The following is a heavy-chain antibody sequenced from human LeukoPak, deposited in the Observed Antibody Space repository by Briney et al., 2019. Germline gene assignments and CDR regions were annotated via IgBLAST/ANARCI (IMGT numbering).Heavy chain of an antibody. Sequence: PSETLSLTCTVSGGSISSYYWSWIRQPAGKGLEWIGRIYTSGSTNYNPSLKSRVTMSVDTSKTQFSLKLSSVTAADTAVYYCARSKRSYYDSSGYEFDAFDIWGQGTMVTVSS. D-gene: IGHD3-22*01. J-gene: IGHJ3*02. CDR3: ARSKRSYYDSSGYEFDAFDI. CDR2: IYTSGST. V-gene: IGHV4-4*07. CDR1: GGSISSYY.